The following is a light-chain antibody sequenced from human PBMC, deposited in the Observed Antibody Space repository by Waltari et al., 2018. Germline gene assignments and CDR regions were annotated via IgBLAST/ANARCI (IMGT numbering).Light chain of an antibody. J-gene: IGKJ2*03. CDR3: QQSFKTPYS. Sequence: DIQMTQSPSSLSASVGDRVTITCRASQSISAYLNWYQQKPGKAPTLLIYTASNLQSVFPSRFSGSGSGTDFTLTINSLQPEDFATYYCQQSFKTPYSFGQGTHLDIK. CDR2: TAS. V-gene: IGKV1-39*01. CDR1: QSISAY.